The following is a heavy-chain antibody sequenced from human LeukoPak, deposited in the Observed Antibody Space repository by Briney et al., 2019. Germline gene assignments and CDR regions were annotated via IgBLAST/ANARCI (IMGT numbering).Heavy chain of an antibody. D-gene: IGHD6-19*01. V-gene: IGHV4-39*01. CDR3: ARGDRYSSGWELSFDP. Sequence: SETLSLTCTVSGGSISSSSYYWGWIRQPPGKGLEWIGSIYYSGSTYYNPSLKSRVTISVDTSKNQFSPKLSSVTAADTAVYYCARGDRYSSGWELSFDPWGQGTLVTVSS. J-gene: IGHJ5*02. CDR1: GGSISSSSYY. CDR2: IYYSGST.